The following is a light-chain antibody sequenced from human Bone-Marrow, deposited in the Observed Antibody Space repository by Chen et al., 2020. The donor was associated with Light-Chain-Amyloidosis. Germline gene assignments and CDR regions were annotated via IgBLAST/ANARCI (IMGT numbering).Light chain of an antibody. CDR1: NIGSTS. CDR3: QVWDRSSDRPV. J-gene: IGLJ3*02. Sequence: SCVLTQPSLVSVAPGQTATSACGGNNIGSTSVHWYQQTPGQAPLLVVYDDSDRPSGIPERLSGSNSGNTATLTISRVEAGDEADYYCQVWDRSSDRPVFGGGTKLTVL. V-gene: IGLV3-21*02. CDR2: DDS.